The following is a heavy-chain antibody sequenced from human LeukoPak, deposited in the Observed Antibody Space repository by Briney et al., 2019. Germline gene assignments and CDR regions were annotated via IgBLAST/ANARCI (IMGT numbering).Heavy chain of an antibody. CDR2: IRYDESNK. J-gene: IGHJ5*02. CDR3: ATMQWLEGVDWFDP. Sequence: GGSLRFSCAASGFIFSNYGMHWVRQAPGKGLGWVAFIRYDESNKFYADSVKGRFTISRDNSKNILFLQMNSLRAEDTAVYYCATMQWLEGVDWFDPWGQGTLVTVSS. D-gene: IGHD6-19*01. V-gene: IGHV3-30*02. CDR1: GFIFSNYG.